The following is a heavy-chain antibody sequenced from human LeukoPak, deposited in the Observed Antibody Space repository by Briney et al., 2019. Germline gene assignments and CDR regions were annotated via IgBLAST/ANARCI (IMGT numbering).Heavy chain of an antibody. J-gene: IGHJ4*02. CDR1: GGSISSYY. CDR3: ARVRDGYNFDY. D-gene: IGHD5-24*01. CDR2: IYYSGST. V-gene: IGHV4-59*12. Sequence: SETLSLTCTVSGGSISSYYWSWIRQPPGKGLEWIGYIYYSGSTNYNPSLKSRVTISVDTSKKQFSLKLSSVTAADTAVYYCARVRDGYNFDYWGQGTLVTVSS.